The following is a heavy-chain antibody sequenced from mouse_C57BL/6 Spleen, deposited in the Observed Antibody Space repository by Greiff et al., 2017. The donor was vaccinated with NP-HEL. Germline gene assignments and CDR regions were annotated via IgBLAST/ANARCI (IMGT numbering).Heavy chain of an antibody. CDR3: ARSYYDYGWFAY. CDR2: ISDGGSYT. Sequence: EVHLVESGGGLVKPGGSLKLSCAASGFTFSSYAMSWVRQTPEKRLEWVATISDGGSYTYYPDNVKGRFTISRDNAKNNLYLQMSHLKSEDTAMYYCARSYYDYGWFAYWGQGTLVTVSA. CDR1: GFTFSSYA. D-gene: IGHD2-4*01. V-gene: IGHV5-4*01. J-gene: IGHJ3*01.